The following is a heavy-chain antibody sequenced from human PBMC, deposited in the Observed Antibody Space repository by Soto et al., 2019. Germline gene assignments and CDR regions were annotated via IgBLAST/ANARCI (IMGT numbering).Heavy chain of an antibody. CDR1: GGTFSSYA. V-gene: IGHV1-69*13. Sequence: ASVKVSCKASGGTFSSYAISWVRQAPGQGLEWMGGIIPIFGTANYAQKFQGRVTITADESTSTAYMELSSLRSEDTAVYYCARDGIAVAGTYYGMDVWGQGTTVTVSS. CDR2: IIPIFGTA. D-gene: IGHD6-19*01. J-gene: IGHJ6*02. CDR3: ARDGIAVAGTYYGMDV.